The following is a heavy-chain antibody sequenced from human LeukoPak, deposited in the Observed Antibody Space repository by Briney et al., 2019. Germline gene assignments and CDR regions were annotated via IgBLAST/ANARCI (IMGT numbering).Heavy chain of an antibody. Sequence: SETLSLTCTVSGGSISSYYWSWIRQPPGKGLEWIGYIYYSGSTNYNPSLKSRVTISVDTFKNQFSLKLSSVTAADTAVYYCARHEGYDFWSGRNWFDPWGQGTLVTVSS. CDR3: ARHEGYDFWSGRNWFDP. CDR1: GGSISSYY. CDR2: IYYSGST. D-gene: IGHD3-3*01. V-gene: IGHV4-59*08. J-gene: IGHJ5*02.